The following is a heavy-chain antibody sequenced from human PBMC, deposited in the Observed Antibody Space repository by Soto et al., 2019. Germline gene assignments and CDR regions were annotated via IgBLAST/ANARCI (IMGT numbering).Heavy chain of an antibody. CDR2: ISYDGKQT. Sequence: QPGGSLRLSCGAPGVTFKDYGMHWVRQAPGKGLEWVAVISYDGKQTYYADSVKGRFTISKDKSKRTLFLQMNSLRVDDTAVYYCARDGWGSNWYFDLWGRGTLVTV. CDR3: ARDGWGSNWYFDL. J-gene: IGHJ2*01. CDR1: GVTFKDYG. V-gene: IGHV3-30*03. D-gene: IGHD3-16*01.